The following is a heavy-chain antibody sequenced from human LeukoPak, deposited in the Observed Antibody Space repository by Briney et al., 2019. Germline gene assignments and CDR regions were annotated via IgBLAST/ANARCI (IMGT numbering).Heavy chain of an antibody. J-gene: IGHJ4*02. CDR2: IYPGDSDT. CDR3: ARLRELSFGVFDY. CDR1: GSSFTSYW. V-gene: IGHV5-51*01. D-gene: IGHD3-16*02. Sequence: RTGASLQISCKGSGSSFTSYWIGWVRQLPGKGLEWMGIIYPGDSDTRYSPSFQGQVTISADKSISTAYLQWSSLKASDTAMYYCARLRELSFGVFDYWGQGTLVTVS.